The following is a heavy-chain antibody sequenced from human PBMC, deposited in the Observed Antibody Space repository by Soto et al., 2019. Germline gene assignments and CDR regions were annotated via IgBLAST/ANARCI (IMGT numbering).Heavy chain of an antibody. D-gene: IGHD4-17*01. Sequence: GGSLRLSCATSVFTFSSFDMDWFRQAPGKGLEWVSSIHRASTYIYYADSVRGRSTISRDNAKSSLYLQMNSLTVEDTAVYYCARRAVTTYHFFDYWGQGALVTVSS. CDR2: IHRASTYI. CDR1: VFTFSSFD. J-gene: IGHJ4*02. V-gene: IGHV3-21*06. CDR3: ARRAVTTYHFFDY.